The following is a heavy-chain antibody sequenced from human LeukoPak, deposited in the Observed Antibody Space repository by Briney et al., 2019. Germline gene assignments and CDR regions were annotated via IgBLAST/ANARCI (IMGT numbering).Heavy chain of an antibody. CDR1: GFTFSSYS. V-gene: IGHV3-21*04. Sequence: GGSLRLSCAASGFTFSSYSMNWVRQAPGKGLEWVSSISSSSSYIYYADSVKGRFTISRDNAKNSLYLQMNSLRAEDTAVYYCARIFSGPSSWYQFDYWGQGTLVTVSS. CDR3: ARIFSGPSSWYQFDY. CDR2: ISSSSSYI. J-gene: IGHJ4*02. D-gene: IGHD6-13*01.